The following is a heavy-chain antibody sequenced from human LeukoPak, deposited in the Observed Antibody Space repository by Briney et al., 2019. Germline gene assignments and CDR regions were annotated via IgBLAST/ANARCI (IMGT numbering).Heavy chain of an antibody. CDR2: INHSGST. CDR3: ARGRGHMVRGVSNWFDP. Sequence: PSETLSLTCAVYGGSFSGYYWSWIRQPPGKGLEWIGEINHSGSTNYDPSLKSRVTISVDTSKNQFSLKLNSVTAADTAVYYCARGRGHMVRGVSNWFDPWGQGTLVTVSS. J-gene: IGHJ5*02. D-gene: IGHD3-10*01. V-gene: IGHV4-34*01. CDR1: GGSFSGYY.